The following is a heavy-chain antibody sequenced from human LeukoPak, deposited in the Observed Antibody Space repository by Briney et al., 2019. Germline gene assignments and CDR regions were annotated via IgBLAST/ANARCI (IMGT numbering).Heavy chain of an antibody. Sequence: ASETLSLTCAVSGGSISSYYWSWIRQPPGKGLEWIGYIYYSGSTNYNPSLKSRVTISVDTSKNQFSLKLSTVTAADTAVYYCARRESLSGYYYYYMDVWGKGTTVTISS. V-gene: IGHV4-59*08. CDR2: IYYSGST. CDR1: GGSISSYY. D-gene: IGHD2-15*01. J-gene: IGHJ6*03. CDR3: ARRESLSGYYYYYMDV.